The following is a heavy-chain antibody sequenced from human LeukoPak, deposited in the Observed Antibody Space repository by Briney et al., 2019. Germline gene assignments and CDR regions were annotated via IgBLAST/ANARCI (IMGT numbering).Heavy chain of an antibody. CDR3: AISTNWLPDAFDI. V-gene: IGHV4-59*08. CDR1: GGSISSYY. Sequence: SETLSLTCTVSGGSISSYYWSWIRQPPGKGLEWIGYIYYSGSTNYNPSLKSRVTISVDTSKNQFSLKLSSVTAADTAVYYCAISTNWLPDAFDIWGLGTMVTVSS. J-gene: IGHJ3*02. D-gene: IGHD2-2*01. CDR2: IYYSGST.